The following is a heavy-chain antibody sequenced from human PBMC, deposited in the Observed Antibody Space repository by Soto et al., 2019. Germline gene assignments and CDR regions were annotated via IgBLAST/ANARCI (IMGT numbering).Heavy chain of an antibody. CDR1: GGTFNSYT. D-gene: IGHD5-12*01. J-gene: IGHJ4*02. V-gene: IGHV1-69*02. CDR3: ARNSGYDGLIDY. CDR2: IIPILGIA. Sequence: SVKVSCKASGGTFNSYTISWVRQAPGQGLEKKGKIIPILGIANYAQKFQGRFTITADKSTSTAYMELSSLRSEDTAVYYCARNSGYDGLIDYWGQGTLVTVSS.